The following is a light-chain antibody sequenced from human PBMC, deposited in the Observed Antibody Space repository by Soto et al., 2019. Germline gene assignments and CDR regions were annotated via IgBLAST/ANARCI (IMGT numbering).Light chain of an antibody. CDR3: QQYNSWPPLT. J-gene: IGKJ4*01. Sequence: EIVMTQSPATLSVSPGERATLSCRASQSVSGNLAWYQQKPGQAPRLLIYGASTRATGIPARFSGIGSGTEFTLTISSLQSEDLAVYYCQQYNSWPPLTFGGGTKVEIK. V-gene: IGKV3-15*01. CDR1: QSVSGN. CDR2: GAS.